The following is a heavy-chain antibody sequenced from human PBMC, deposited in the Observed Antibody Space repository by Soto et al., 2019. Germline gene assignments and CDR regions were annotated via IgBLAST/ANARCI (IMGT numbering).Heavy chain of an antibody. Sequence: EVQVLESGVDLVQPGGSLRLSCAASGFTFSNYAMNWVRQAPGKGPEWVSGISAGRSTYYADSVKGRFTISRDNSKSTLFLQMDSLRAEDTALYYCTKVRGDPVWGKGTTVTVSS. V-gene: IGHV3-23*01. D-gene: IGHD4-17*01. CDR2: ISAGRST. CDR1: GFTFSNYA. J-gene: IGHJ6*03. CDR3: TKVRGDPV.